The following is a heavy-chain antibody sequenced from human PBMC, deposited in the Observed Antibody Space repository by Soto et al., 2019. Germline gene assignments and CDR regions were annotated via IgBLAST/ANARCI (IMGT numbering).Heavy chain of an antibody. D-gene: IGHD3-9*01. CDR3: AGWTGYGRDAFDT. Sequence: QVQVVQSGPEMRKPGASVRVSCKASGDTFIKNTISWVRQAPGPGLEWMGWITGDKGTTDYAEKFRDRVTMTKDTSTTTAYMELRRLTSDDTAVYYCAGWTGYGRDAFDTWGHGTRVTVSS. CDR2: ITGDKGTT. J-gene: IGHJ3*02. CDR1: GDTFIKNT. V-gene: IGHV1-18*04.